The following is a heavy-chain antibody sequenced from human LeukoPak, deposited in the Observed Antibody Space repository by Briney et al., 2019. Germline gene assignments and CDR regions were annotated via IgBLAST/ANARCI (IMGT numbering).Heavy chain of an antibody. CDR2: IGTTGDT. V-gene: IGHV3-13*01. D-gene: IGHD5-18*01. CDR3: ARDLRGYRYGGYPYFYGMDV. CDR1: GFNFSSDD. J-gene: IGHJ6*02. Sequence: SLRLSGSVTGFNFSSDDLHWVRHAEEKGLEWVSTIGTTGDTFYPDSVKGRFTISRESAKNSLYLQMNSLRAGDTAVYYCARDLRGYRYGGYPYFYGMDVWGQGTTVTVSS.